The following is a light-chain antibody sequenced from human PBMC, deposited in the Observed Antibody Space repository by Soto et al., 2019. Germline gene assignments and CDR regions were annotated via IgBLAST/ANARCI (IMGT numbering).Light chain of an antibody. CDR2: DAS. CDR1: QSVTRN. CDR3: QQYNTLPRT. V-gene: IGKV3D-15*01. Sequence: EIVLTQSPGTLSLSPGERATLSCRPSQSVTRNSVAWYQQRPGQAPRLLIYDASTRATGIPDRFSGSGSGTEFTLTISSLQSEDYAVYYCQQYNTLPRTFGGGTKVDIK. J-gene: IGKJ4*01.